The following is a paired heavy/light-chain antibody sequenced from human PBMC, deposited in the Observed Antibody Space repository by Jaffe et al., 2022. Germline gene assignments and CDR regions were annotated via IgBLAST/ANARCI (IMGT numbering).Heavy chain of an antibody. D-gene: IGHD3-10*01. CDR3: ARDFANYYGSQNFYNY. V-gene: IGHV1-18*01. CDR2: ISVYNGDT. J-gene: IGHJ4*02. CDR1: GYTFTSYG. Sequence: QVQLVQSGAEVKKPGASVKVSCKASGYTFTSYGISWVRQAPGQGLEWMGWISVYNGDTNYAQKLQGRVTMTTDTSTSTAYMELRSLRSDDTAVYFCARDFANYYGSQNFYNYWGRGSLVTVSS.
Light chain of an antibody. CDR3: QQYGSSPFT. CDR1: QSVSSSF. CDR2: GAS. J-gene: IGKJ3*01. Sequence: EIVLTQSPGTLSLSPGERATLSCRASQSVSSSFLAWYQQKPGQAPRLLIYGASSRATGIPDRFSGSGSGTDFTLTISRLEPEDFAVYYCQQYGSSPFTFGPGTKVDIK. V-gene: IGKV3-20*01.